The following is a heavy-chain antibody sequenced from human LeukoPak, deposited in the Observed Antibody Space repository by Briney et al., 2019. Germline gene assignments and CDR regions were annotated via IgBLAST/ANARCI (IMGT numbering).Heavy chain of an antibody. J-gene: IGHJ4*02. D-gene: IGHD3-22*01. CDR1: GGPISSGSYY. CDR2: IYTSGST. Sequence: SQTLSLTCTVSGGPISSGSYYWSWIRQPAGKGLEWIGRIYTSGSTNYNPSLKSRVTISVDTSKNQFSLKLSSVTAADTAVYYCAREGYYDSSGYDYWGQGTLVTVSS. CDR3: AREGYYDSSGYDY. V-gene: IGHV4-61*02.